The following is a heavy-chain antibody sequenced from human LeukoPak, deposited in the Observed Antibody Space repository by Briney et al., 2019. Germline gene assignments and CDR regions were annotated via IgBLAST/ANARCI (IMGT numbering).Heavy chain of an antibody. J-gene: IGHJ5*02. D-gene: IGHD6-19*01. Sequence: SETLSLTCTVSGGSISSSSYYWGWLRQPPGRGLEWVGSIYYSGSTYYNPSLKSRVTISVDTSKNQFSLKLSSVTAADTAEYYCARQGGFIAVAGTWFDPWGQGTLVTVSS. V-gene: IGHV4-39*01. CDR1: GGSISSSSYY. CDR2: IYYSGST. CDR3: ARQGGFIAVAGTWFDP.